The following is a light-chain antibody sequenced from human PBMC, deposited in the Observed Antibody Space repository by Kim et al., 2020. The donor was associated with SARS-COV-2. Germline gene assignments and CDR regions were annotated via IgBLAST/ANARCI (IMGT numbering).Light chain of an antibody. CDR2: DAS. CDR1: QNVDIR. J-gene: IGKJ5*01. Sequence: EIVLTQSPATLSLSPGERATLSCRATQNVDIRLAWFKQKPDQPPSLLIYDASNRAPGVPARFSGSGSGTDFTLAISSLEAEDFAVYYCQQRAHWPRTFGQGTRLEIK. CDR3: QQRAHWPRT. V-gene: IGKV3-11*01.